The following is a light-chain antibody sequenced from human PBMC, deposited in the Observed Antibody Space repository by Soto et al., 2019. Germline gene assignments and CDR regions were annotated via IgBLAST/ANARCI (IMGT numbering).Light chain of an antibody. J-gene: IGKJ1*01. V-gene: IGKV1-17*01. Sequence: DIQMTQSPSSLSASVGDRVTITCRASQDIRNELGWFQQKPGKAPKRLIYIASSLQSGVPSRFSGSGSGTEFTRTISSQQPEYYATYYWLQHNDYPPTFGQGTKVEI. CDR1: QDIRNE. CDR2: IAS. CDR3: LQHNDYPPT.